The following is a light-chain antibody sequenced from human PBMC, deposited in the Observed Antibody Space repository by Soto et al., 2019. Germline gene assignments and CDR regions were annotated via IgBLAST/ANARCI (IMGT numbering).Light chain of an antibody. CDR2: AAS. CDR3: QKFTSAPFT. Sequence: AIRMTQSPSSFSASTGARVTITCRASQGISSYLAWYQQKPGKAPKLLIYAASTLQSGVPSRFRGRGSGTEFTLTISSLQPEDFATYYCQKFTSAPFTFGGGTKVDI. V-gene: IGKV1-8*01. J-gene: IGKJ4*01. CDR1: QGISSY.